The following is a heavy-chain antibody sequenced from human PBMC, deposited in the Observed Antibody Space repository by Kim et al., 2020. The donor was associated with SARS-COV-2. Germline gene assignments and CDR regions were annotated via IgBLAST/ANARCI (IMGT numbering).Heavy chain of an antibody. V-gene: IGHV3-23*01. J-gene: IGHJ3*02. CDR2: ISGRGDPT. CDR3: ARESGSHGYASELTAPFDI. Sequence: GGSLRLSCAASGFIFSDYAMTWVRQAPGKGLEWVSAISGRGDPTHYVDSVEGRFTIFRDNSQNTLFLQVNSLRAEDTAVYYCARESGSHGYASELTAPFDIWGQGTMVTVSS. D-gene: IGHD1-26*01. CDR1: GFIFSDYA.